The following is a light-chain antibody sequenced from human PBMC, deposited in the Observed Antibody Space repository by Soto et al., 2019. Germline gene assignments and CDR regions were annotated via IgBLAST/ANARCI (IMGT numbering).Light chain of an antibody. Sequence: SALTQPASVSGSPGQSITISCTGTSSDVGGYNSVSWYQQHPGKAPKLMIYDVSSRPSGVSNRFSGSKSGNTASLTISGLQAEDEADYYCCSYTSGSTLYVFGAGTRSPS. CDR1: SSDVGGYNS. J-gene: IGLJ1*01. CDR2: DVS. V-gene: IGLV2-14*01. CDR3: CSYTSGSTLYV.